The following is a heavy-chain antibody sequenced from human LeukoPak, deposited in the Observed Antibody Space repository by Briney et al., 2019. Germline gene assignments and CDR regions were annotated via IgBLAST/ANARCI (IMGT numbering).Heavy chain of an antibody. V-gene: IGHV3-53*01. CDR3: ARSDGGYFDY. J-gene: IGHJ4*02. CDR2: IYSGGST. CDR1: GFTVGSNY. Sequence: PGGSLRLSCAASGFTVGSNYMSWVRQAPGKGLEWVSVIYSGGSTYYADSVKGRFTISRDSSKNTLYLQTNSLRGEDTAVYYCARSDGGYFDYWGQGTLVTVSS. D-gene: IGHD2-15*01.